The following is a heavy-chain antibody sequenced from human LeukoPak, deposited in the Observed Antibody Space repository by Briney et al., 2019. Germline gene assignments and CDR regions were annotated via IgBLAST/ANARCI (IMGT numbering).Heavy chain of an antibody. V-gene: IGHV1-69*01. D-gene: IGHD2-15*01. J-gene: IGHJ6*03. CDR2: IIPIFGTA. Sequence: SVKVSCKASGGTFSSYAISWVRQAPGQGLEWMGGIIPIFGTANYAQKFQGRVTITADESTSTAYMELSSLRSEDTAVYYCARVGAYCSGGSCYGVTYYYYYMDVWGKGTTVTVSS. CDR1: GGTFSSYA. CDR3: ARVGAYCSGGSCYGVTYYYYYMDV.